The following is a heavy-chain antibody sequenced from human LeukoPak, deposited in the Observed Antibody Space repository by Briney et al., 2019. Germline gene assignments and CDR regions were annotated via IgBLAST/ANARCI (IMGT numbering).Heavy chain of an antibody. J-gene: IGHJ3*02. CDR1: GFNFINYA. CDR2: IWYDGGNR. D-gene: IGHD2-15*01. CDR3: AREADCTDGSCYRGAFDI. Sequence: GGSLRLPCAASGFNFINYAMHWVRQAPGKGLEWVAVIWYDGGNRYYADSVKGRFTISRDTSEDTLFLQMNSLRAEDTAVYYCAREADCTDGSCYRGAFDIWGHGTMITVSS. V-gene: IGHV3-33*01.